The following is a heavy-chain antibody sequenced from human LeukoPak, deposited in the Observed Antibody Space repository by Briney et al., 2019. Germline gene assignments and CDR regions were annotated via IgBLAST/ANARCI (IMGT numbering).Heavy chain of an antibody. CDR3: ARAGYTSTSTFDY. V-gene: IGHV4-4*07. CDR2: IYTTGST. J-gene: IGHJ4*02. Sequence: SKTLSLTCSVSGGSIRSYFGSWIRQSAGKGLEHIGRIYTTGSTNYNPSLRSRVTMSVDTSKNQFSLNLKSVNAADTAVYYCARAGYTSTSTFDYSGQGILATVSS. D-gene: IGHD6-13*01. CDR1: GGSIRSYF.